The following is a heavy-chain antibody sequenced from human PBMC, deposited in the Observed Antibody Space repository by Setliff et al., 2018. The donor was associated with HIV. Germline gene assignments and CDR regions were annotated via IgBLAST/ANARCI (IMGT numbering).Heavy chain of an antibody. D-gene: IGHD2-15*01. V-gene: IGHV4-39*01. CDR1: GGSISSTSHY. CDR2: IYYSGST. CDR3: ARHSGRLLDRYSFDI. J-gene: IGHJ3*02. Sequence: SETLSLTCIVSGGSISSTSHYWGWFLQPQGKGLEWIGTIYYSGSTYYNSSLKIRVTMSVDTSQNRFSLRLSSVTAADTAVYYCARHSGRLLDRYSFDIWGQGTMVTVSS.